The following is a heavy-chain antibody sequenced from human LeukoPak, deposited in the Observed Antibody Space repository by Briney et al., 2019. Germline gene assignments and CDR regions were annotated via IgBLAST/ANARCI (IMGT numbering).Heavy chain of an antibody. CDR2: INPSGGST. Sequence: ASVKVSCKASGYTFTSYYMHWVRQAPGQGLEWMGIINPSGGSTSYAQKFQGRVTMTTDTSTSTAYMELRSLRSDDTAVYYCARPLGRGNAFDIWGQGTMVTVSS. J-gene: IGHJ3*02. CDR1: GYTFTSYY. CDR3: ARPLGRGNAFDI. V-gene: IGHV1-46*01. D-gene: IGHD3-10*01.